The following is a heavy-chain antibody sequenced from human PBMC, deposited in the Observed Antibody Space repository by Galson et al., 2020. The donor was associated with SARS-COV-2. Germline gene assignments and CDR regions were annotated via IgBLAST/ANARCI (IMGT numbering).Heavy chain of an antibody. CDR2: TSYDGSYK. D-gene: IGHD2-2*01. V-gene: IGHV3-30*18. CDR1: GFTFSSYG. CDR3: AKDRVPAAMISSGGFDY. J-gene: IGHJ4*02. Sequence: GGSLRLSCAASGFTFSSYGMHWVRQAPGKGLEWVALTSYDGSYKSYAGSVKGRFTISRDTSKNTLYLQMDSLGSEDTAVYYCAKDRVPAAMISSGGFDYWGQGTLVTVSS.